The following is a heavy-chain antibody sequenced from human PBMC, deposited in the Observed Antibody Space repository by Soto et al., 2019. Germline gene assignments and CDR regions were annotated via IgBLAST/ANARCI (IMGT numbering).Heavy chain of an antibody. CDR1: GYTFTTYW. Sequence: GESLKISCKGSGYTFTTYWIGWLRQMLGKGLEWMGIIYPGDSDTKYRPSFQGQVTISADKSISTAYLQWTSLKASDTAMYYCARHYDFWSGQYYYGMDVWGQGTTVTVSS. V-gene: IGHV5-51*01. CDR2: IYPGDSDT. CDR3: ARHYDFWSGQYYYGMDV. J-gene: IGHJ6*02. D-gene: IGHD3-3*01.